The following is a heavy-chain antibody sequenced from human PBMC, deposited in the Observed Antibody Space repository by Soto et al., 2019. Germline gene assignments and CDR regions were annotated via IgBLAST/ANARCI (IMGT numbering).Heavy chain of an antibody. V-gene: IGHV4-59*01. J-gene: IGHJ5*02. CDR2: IYYSGST. CDR1: GGSISSYY. D-gene: IGHD6-19*01. Sequence: PSETLSLTCTVSGGSISSYYWSWIRQPPGKGLEWIGYIYYSGSTNYNPSLKSRVTISVDTSKNQFSLKLSSVTAADTAVYYCARDQMASSGWYGGWFDPWGQGTLVTVSS. CDR3: ARDQMASSGWYGGWFDP.